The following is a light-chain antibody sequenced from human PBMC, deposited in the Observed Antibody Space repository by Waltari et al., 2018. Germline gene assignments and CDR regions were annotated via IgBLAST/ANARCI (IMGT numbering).Light chain of an antibody. CDR2: GAS. V-gene: IGKV3-15*01. Sequence: QSPATLSVSPGERATLSCRASQSINSNLAWYQQKPGQAPRLLIYGASTRATGIPARFSGSGSGTEFTLTINSLQSEDFAVYSCQQYNNWRSTFGGGTKVEIK. CDR3: QQYNNWRST. J-gene: IGKJ4*01. CDR1: QSINSN.